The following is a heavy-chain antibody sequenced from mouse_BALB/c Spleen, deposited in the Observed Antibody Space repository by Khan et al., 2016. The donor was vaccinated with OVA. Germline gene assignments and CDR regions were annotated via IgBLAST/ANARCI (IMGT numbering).Heavy chain of an antibody. CDR2: INPHIGET. D-gene: IGHD1-1*01. CDR3: TRIYRSDFDY. CDR1: GYSFTGYF. V-gene: IGHV1-20*02. J-gene: IGHJ2*01. Sequence: EVQLQQSGPELVRPGASVKISCKASGYSFTGYFMNWVMQSHGKSLEWIGRINPHIGETFYNQRFTDKATLTVDEFTSPAHLELRRLASEDSAVYYCTRIYRSDFDYWGQGTTLTVSS.